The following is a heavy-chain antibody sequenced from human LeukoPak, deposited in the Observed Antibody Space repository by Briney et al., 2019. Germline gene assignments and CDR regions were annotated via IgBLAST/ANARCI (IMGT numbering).Heavy chain of an antibody. CDR1: GGSISSSSYY. CDR2: IYYSGST. CDR3: ARLGYSKEIRFDP. J-gene: IGHJ5*02. V-gene: IGHV4-39*01. D-gene: IGHD2-15*01. Sequence: SETLSLTCTVSGGSISSSSYYWGWIRQPPGKGLEWIGSIYYSGSTYYNPSLKSRVTISVDTSKNQFSLKLSSVTAADTAVYYCARLGYSKEIRFDPRGQGTLVTVSS.